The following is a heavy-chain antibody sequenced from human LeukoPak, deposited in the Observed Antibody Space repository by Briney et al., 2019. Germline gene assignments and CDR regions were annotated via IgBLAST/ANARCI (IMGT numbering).Heavy chain of an antibody. CDR3: GTPGGSGSSGYGMDV. J-gene: IGHJ6*04. Sequence: PGRSLRLSCAASGFTFSSYGMHWVRQAPGKGLEWVAVISYDGSNKYYADSVKGRFTISRDNSKNTLYLQMNSLRAEDTAVYYCGTPGGSGSSGYGMDVWGKGTTVTVSS. CDR1: GFTFSSYG. V-gene: IGHV3-30*03. CDR2: ISYDGSNK. D-gene: IGHD3-10*01.